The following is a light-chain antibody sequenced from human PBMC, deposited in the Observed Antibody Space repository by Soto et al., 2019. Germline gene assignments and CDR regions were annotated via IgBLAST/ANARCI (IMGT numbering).Light chain of an antibody. Sequence: DIQMTQSPSALSASVGGKITITCRANQSISSWLAWYQQQPGKAPSLLIYRASTLESGVPSRFRGSGSGTEFSLTISGLQPDDFATYYCQQYKTYSFGGGTKVEIK. V-gene: IGKV1-5*03. CDR3: QQYKTYS. J-gene: IGKJ4*01. CDR1: QSISSW. CDR2: RAS.